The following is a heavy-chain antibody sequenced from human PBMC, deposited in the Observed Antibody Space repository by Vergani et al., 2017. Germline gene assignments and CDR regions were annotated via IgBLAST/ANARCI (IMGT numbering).Heavy chain of an antibody. CDR2: IRSDESRR. CDR3: AKEGGGYCSGGTCYPEY. CDR1: GFTFNSYG. V-gene: IGHV3-30*02. D-gene: IGHD2-15*01. J-gene: IGHJ4*02. Sequence: QVQLVESGGGVVQPGGSLRLSCAASGFTFNSYGMHWVRQAPGKGLEWVASIRSDESRRYYGDSMEGPFTISRDNSKNTLYLQMKSLRPVDTAVYYCAKEGGGYCSGGTCYPEYWGQGTLVIVSS.